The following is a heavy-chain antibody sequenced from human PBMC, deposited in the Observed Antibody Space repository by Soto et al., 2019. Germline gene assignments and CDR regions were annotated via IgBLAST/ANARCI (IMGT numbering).Heavy chain of an antibody. CDR1: GGSISDSYYY. D-gene: IGHD1-20*01. V-gene: IGHV4-39*01. CDR2: VFYTGFT. J-gene: IGHJ4*02. CDR3: ATSQKGYNWNYFDH. Sequence: SETLSLTCAVSGGSISDSYYYWGWLRQSPGKGPEWIGSVFYTGFTSYNPALGSRVSVSVDTSKNQFSLKMNAVTAADTAVYYCATSQKGYNWNYFDHWGQGALVTVS.